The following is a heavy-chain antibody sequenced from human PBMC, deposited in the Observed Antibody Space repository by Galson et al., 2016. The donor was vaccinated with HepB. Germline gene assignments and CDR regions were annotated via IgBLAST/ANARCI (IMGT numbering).Heavy chain of an antibody. CDR1: GLPFNDYA. CDR2: ISGDGRDT. D-gene: IGHD2/OR15-2a*01. V-gene: IGHV3-43*02. Sequence: SLRLSCAVSGLPFNDYAMHWVRQAPGKGLECVSLISGDGRDTHYADSVKGRSSISRDNSKKSLYLEMNSLRTEDTALYYCGILYGGFDPWGQGTLVTVSS. CDR3: GILYGGFDP. J-gene: IGHJ5*02.